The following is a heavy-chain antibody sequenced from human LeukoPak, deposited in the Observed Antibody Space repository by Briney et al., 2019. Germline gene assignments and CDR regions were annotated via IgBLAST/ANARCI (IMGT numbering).Heavy chain of an antibody. Sequence: SETLSLTCTVSGDSISSGRNYWAWIRQTPGKGLEWIASIYYSGSTYYNPSLKSRVTISVDTSKNQFSLKLSSVTAADTAVYYCARTQGYGDYVNFDYWGQGTLVTVSS. CDR1: GDSISSGRNY. V-gene: IGHV4-39*07. CDR2: IYYSGST. CDR3: ARTQGYGDYVNFDY. D-gene: IGHD4-17*01. J-gene: IGHJ4*02.